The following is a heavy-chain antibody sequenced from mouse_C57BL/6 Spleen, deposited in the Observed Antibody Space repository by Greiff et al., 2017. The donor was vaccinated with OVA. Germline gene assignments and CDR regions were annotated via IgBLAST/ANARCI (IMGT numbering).Heavy chain of an antibody. J-gene: IGHJ3*01. D-gene: IGHD1-1*01. Sequence: EVQLQQSGPELVKPGASVKMSCKVSGYTFTDYNMHWVKQSHGKSLGWIGYINPNNGGTRYNQKFKGKATLTVNKSSSTAYMELRSLTSEDSAVYYCARGDDYGSPWFAYWGQGTLVTVSA. CDR2: INPNNGGT. CDR1: GYTFTDYN. V-gene: IGHV1-22*01. CDR3: ARGDDYGSPWFAY.